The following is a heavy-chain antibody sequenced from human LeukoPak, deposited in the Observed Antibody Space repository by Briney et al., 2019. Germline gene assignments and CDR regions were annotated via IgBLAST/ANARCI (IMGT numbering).Heavy chain of an antibody. CDR3: AKARSVGEYYFDY. J-gene: IGHJ4*02. CDR1: GFTFSSYA. Sequence: GGSLRLSCAASGFTFSSYAMSWVRQAPGRGLEWVSAISGSGGSTYYADSVKGRFTISRDNSKNTLYLQMNSLRAEDTAVYYCAKARSVGEYYFDYWGQGTLVTVSS. CDR2: ISGSGGST. D-gene: IGHD3-10*01. V-gene: IGHV3-23*01.